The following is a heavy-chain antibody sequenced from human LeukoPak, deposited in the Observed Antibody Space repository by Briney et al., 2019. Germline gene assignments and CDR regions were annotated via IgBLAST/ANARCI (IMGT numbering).Heavy chain of an antibody. CDR1: GYTFTGYY. D-gene: IGHD3-3*01. Sequence: GASVKVSCKASGYTFTGYYMHWVRQAPGQGLEWMGWINPNSGGTNYAQKFQGRVTMTRDTSISTAYMELSRLRSDDTAVYYCARAEDGQRLEWLLSSLLFFDYWGQGTLVTVSS. CDR3: ARAEDGQRLEWLLSSLLFFDY. CDR2: INPNSGGT. V-gene: IGHV1-2*02. J-gene: IGHJ4*02.